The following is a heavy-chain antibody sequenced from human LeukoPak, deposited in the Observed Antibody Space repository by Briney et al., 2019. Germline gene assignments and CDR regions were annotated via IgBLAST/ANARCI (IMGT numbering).Heavy chain of an antibody. CDR3: ARVRQLVLDAFDI. CDR1: GFTFSSYS. Sequence: GGSLRLSCAASGFTFSSYSMNWVRQAPGKGLEWVSSISSSSYIYYADSVKGRFAISRDNAKNSLYLQMNSLRAEDTAVYYCARVRQLVLDAFDIWGQGTMVTVSS. V-gene: IGHV3-21*01. CDR2: ISSSSYI. D-gene: IGHD6-13*01. J-gene: IGHJ3*02.